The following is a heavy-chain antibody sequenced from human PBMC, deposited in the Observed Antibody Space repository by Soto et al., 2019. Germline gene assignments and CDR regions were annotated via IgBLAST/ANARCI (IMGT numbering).Heavy chain of an antibody. D-gene: IGHD4-17*01. Sequence: SVKVSCKASGFTFTSSAVQWVRQARGQRLEWIGWIVVGSGNTNYAQKFQERVTITRDMSTSTAYMELSSLRSEDTAVYYCACHYGGNAPSDYWGQGTLVTVSS. CDR2: IVVGSGNT. CDR1: GFTFTSSA. CDR3: ACHYGGNAPSDY. V-gene: IGHV1-58*01. J-gene: IGHJ4*02.